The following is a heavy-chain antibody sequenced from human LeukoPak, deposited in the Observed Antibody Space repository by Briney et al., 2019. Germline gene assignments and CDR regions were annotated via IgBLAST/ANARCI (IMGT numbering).Heavy chain of an antibody. V-gene: IGHV4-59*01. J-gene: IGHJ6*03. CDR3: ARVRSGYDYYYYYMDV. D-gene: IGHD3-3*01. CDR1: GGSISTYY. CDR2: IYYSGST. Sequence: PSETLSLTCTVSGGSISTYYWSWIRQPPGKGLEWIGCIYYSGSTNYNPSLKSRVTISVDTSKNQFSLKLSSVTAADTAVYYCARVRSGYDYYYYYMDVWGKGTTVTVSS.